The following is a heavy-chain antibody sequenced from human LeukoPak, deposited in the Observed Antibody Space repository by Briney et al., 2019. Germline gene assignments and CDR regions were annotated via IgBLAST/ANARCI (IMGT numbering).Heavy chain of an antibody. D-gene: IGHD6-19*01. Sequence: PGRSLRLSCAASGFTFSSYGMHWVRQAPGKGLEWVAVIWYDGSNKYYADSVKGRFTISRDNSKNTLYLQMNSLRAEDTAVYYCARGPVGSGWYNWFDPWGQGNLVTVSS. CDR2: IWYDGSNK. V-gene: IGHV3-33*01. CDR1: GFTFSSYG. CDR3: ARGPVGSGWYNWFDP. J-gene: IGHJ5*02.